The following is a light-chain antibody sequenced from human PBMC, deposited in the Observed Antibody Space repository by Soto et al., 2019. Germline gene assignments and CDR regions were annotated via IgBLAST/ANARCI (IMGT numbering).Light chain of an antibody. CDR1: QSVSSTY. Sequence: EIVLTQSPGTLSLSPGERATLSCRASQSVSSTYFAWYQQKPGQAPRLLIYGASSRATGIPDRFSGSGSGTDFTLTISRLEPEDFAVYYCQHYGTSPRWTFGQGTKVEIK. CDR2: GAS. V-gene: IGKV3-20*01. CDR3: QHYGTSPRWT. J-gene: IGKJ1*01.